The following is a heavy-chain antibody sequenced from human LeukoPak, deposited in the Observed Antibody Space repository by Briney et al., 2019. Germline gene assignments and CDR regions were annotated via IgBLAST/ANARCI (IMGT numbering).Heavy chain of an antibody. V-gene: IGHV1-69*06. Sequence: SVKVSCKASGGTFSSYAISWVRQAPGQGLEWMGRIIPIFGTANYAQKFQGRVTITADKSTSTAYMELSSLRSEDTAAYYCARVGVGESSDYYYYYYMDVWGKGTTVTVSS. CDR2: IIPIFGTA. CDR3: ARVGVGESSDYYYYYYMDV. CDR1: GGTFSSYA. D-gene: IGHD3-10*01. J-gene: IGHJ6*03.